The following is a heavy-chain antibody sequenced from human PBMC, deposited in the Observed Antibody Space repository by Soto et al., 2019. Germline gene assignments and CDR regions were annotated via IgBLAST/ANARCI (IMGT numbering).Heavy chain of an antibody. Sequence: QVQLVQSGAEVKKPGASVKFSCKASGYTFTGYYMHWVRQAPGRGREWMGWINPNSGGTNYAQKFHGRVTMTRDTSISTADMELSRLRSDDTAVYYCARLVVSARSPNDYWGQGNLVPGSS. J-gene: IGHJ4*02. D-gene: IGHD2-15*01. V-gene: IGHV1-2*02. CDR3: ARLVVSARSPNDY. CDR1: GYTFTGYY. CDR2: INPNSGGT.